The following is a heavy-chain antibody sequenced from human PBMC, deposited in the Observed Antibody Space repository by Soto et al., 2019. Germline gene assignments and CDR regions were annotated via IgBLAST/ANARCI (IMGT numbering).Heavy chain of an antibody. D-gene: IGHD3-3*01. V-gene: IGHV4-30-4*01. Sequence: SETLSLTCAVSGDSISSGDYYWSWIRQPPGKGLEWIGYIYYSGSTYYNPSLKSRVTISVDTSKNQFSLKLSSVTAADTAVYYCARAPVGLDTISYFDYWGQGKLVTAPQ. J-gene: IGHJ4*02. CDR2: IYYSGST. CDR1: GDSISSGDYY. CDR3: ARAPVGLDTISYFDY.